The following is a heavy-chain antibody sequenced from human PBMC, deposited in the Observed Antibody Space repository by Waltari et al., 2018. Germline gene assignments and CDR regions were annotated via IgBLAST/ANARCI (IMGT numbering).Heavy chain of an antibody. CDR1: GYTFTSHY. CDR3: ARRKAYFDS. CDR2: IDPRDGST. Sequence: QVQLVQSGAEVKKPGASVKVACEASGYTFTSHYVHWVRQAPGQGLDWMGVIDPRDGSTSYAQKFQGRVTMTRDTSTSTVYMERSSLTSEDTAVYYCARRKAYFDSWGQGTLVTVSS. J-gene: IGHJ4*02. V-gene: IGHV1-46*01.